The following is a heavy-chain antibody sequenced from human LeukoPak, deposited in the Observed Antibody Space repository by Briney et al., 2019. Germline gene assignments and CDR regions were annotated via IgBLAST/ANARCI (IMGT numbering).Heavy chain of an antibody. CDR1: GYSLTTYW. CDR2: IYPGDSAT. J-gene: IGHJ4*02. CDR3: ARRQGCSSTSYPPDY. V-gene: IGHV5-51*01. Sequence: GECLRISWRGSGYSLTTYWIGWVRQMPGKGLEWMGIIYPGDSATRYTPSFQGPVTMPAGKSPHPTYLQWSSLKASDTAMYYCARRQGCSSTSYPPDYWGQGALVTVSP. D-gene: IGHD2-2*01.